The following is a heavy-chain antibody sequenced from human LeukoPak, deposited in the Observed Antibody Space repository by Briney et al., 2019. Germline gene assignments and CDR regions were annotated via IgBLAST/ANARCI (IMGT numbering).Heavy chain of an antibody. CDR1: GFSFSSYE. J-gene: IGHJ4*02. CDR2: ITSSGSTI. D-gene: IGHD6-19*01. Sequence: PGGSLRLSCAASGFSFSSYEMNWVRQAPGKGLEWVSYITSSGSTIYYADSVKGRFTISRDNAKNSLYLQMNSVRAEYTAVYYFPREATPQYRSGWVFFDHWGQGTLVTVSS. V-gene: IGHV3-48*03. CDR3: PREATPQYRSGWVFFDH.